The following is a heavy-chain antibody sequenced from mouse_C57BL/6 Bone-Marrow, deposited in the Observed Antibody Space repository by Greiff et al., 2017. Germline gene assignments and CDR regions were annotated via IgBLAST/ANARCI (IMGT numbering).Heavy chain of an antibody. CDR2: IRNKANGYTT. CDR3: ASYGSSYEAWFAY. CDR1: GFTFTDYY. D-gene: IGHD1-1*01. Sequence: EVKLVESGGGLVQPGGSLSLSCAASGFTFTDYYMSWVRQPPGKALEWLGFIRNKANGYTTEYSASVKGRFTISRDNSQSILYLQLNALRAEDSATYYCASYGSSYEAWFAYWGQGTLVTVSA. J-gene: IGHJ3*01. V-gene: IGHV7-3*01.